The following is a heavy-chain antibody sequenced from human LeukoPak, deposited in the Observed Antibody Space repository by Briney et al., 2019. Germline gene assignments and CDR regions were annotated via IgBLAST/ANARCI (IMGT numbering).Heavy chain of an antibody. J-gene: IGHJ4*02. CDR3: ARGVYIAAAQHGY. CDR2: IYYSGTT. CDR1: GGSICSYY. V-gene: IGHV4-59*01. Sequence: SETLSLTCTVSGGSICSYYWSWIRQPPGKGLEWIGYIYYSGTTNYNPSLKSRVTISVDTSKNQFSLKLSSVTAADTAVYYCARGVYIAAAQHGYWGQGTLVTVSS. D-gene: IGHD6-13*01.